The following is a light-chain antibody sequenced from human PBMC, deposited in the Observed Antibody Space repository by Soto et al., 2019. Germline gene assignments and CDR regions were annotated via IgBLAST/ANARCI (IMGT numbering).Light chain of an antibody. J-gene: IGLJ3*02. CDR1: SSDVGGYTY. Sequence: QSVLTQPPSASGSPGQSVTISCTGTSSDVGGYTYVSWYQQHPDKAPKLMIYEVNKRPPGVPDRFSGSKSGNPASLTVSGLQTEDEADYYCISYAGNNVWVFGGGTKLTVL. CDR2: EVN. CDR3: ISYAGNNVWV. V-gene: IGLV2-8*01.